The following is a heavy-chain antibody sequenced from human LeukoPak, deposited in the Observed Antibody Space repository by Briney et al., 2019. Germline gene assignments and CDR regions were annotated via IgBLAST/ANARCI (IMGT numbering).Heavy chain of an antibody. D-gene: IGHD4-17*01. Sequence: GESLKISCKGSGYSFTSYWIGWVRQIPGKSLEWMGIIYPGDSDTRYSPSLQGQVTISADKSISTAYLQWSSLKASDTAMYYCARLTTVTGYYWGQGTLVTVSS. V-gene: IGHV5-51*01. J-gene: IGHJ4*02. CDR1: GYSFTSYW. CDR3: ARLTTVTGYY. CDR2: IYPGDSDT.